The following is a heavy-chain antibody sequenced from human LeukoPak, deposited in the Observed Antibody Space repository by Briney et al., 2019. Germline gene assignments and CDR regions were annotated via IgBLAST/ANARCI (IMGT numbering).Heavy chain of an antibody. CDR2: IYYSGST. CDR3: ARSRGYSGYDLADY. CDR1: GGSISSYY. D-gene: IGHD5-12*01. V-gene: IGHV4-59*01. J-gene: IGHJ4*02. Sequence: SETLSLTCTVSGGSISSYYWSWIRQPPGKGLEWIGYIYYSGSTNYNPSLKNRVTISIDTSKNQFSLKLSSVTAADTAVYYCARSRGYSGYDLADYWGQGTLVTVSS.